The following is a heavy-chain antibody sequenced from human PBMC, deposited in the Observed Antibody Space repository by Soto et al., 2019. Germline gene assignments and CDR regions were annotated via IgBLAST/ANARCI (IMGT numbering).Heavy chain of an antibody. CDR3: ARGRYGSGSYLFGS. D-gene: IGHD3-10*01. CDR1: GGSISSGGYY. V-gene: IGHV4-31*01. CDR2: IYYSGST. J-gene: IGHJ4*02. Sequence: QVQLQESGPGLVKPSQTLSLTCTVSGGSISSGGYYWSWIRQHPGKGLEWIGYIYYSGSTYYNPSLNSQVTISVDTSKNQFSLKLSSMTAADTAVYYCARGRYGSGSYLFGSWGQGTLVTVSS.